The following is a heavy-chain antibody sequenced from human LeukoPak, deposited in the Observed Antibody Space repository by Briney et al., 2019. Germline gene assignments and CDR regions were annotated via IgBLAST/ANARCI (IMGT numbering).Heavy chain of an antibody. CDR1: GFIFSSYW. CDR3: ARPMYYYDSSGYSHYYFMDV. V-gene: IGHV3-74*01. CDR2: INSDESTT. J-gene: IGHJ6*03. D-gene: IGHD3-22*01. Sequence: SGGSLRLSCAASGFIFSSYWMEWVRQAPGKGLVWVSRINSDESTTIYADSVKGRFTISRDNAKNTLYMQMNSLRAEDTAVYYCARPMYYYDSSGYSHYYFMDVWGKGTTVTVSS.